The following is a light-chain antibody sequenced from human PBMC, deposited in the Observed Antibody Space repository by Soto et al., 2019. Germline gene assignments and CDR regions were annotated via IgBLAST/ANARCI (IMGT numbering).Light chain of an antibody. J-gene: IGLJ1*01. CDR2: DVS. CDR1: SSDIGGYNF. Sequence: QSALTQPASVSGSPGQSITISCTGTSSDIGGYNFVSWYQHHPGKAPKLLIHDVSNRPSGVSSRFSGSKSGNTASLTISGLQAEDEADYYCNSYRTVSTYGFGTGTKGTVL. V-gene: IGLV2-14*03. CDR3: NSYRTVSTYG.